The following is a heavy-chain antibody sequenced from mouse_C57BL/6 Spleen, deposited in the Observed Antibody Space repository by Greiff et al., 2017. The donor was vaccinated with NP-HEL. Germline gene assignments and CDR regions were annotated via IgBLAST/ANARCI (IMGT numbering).Heavy chain of an antibody. CDR3: ARNDYEGWYFDV. J-gene: IGHJ1*03. V-gene: IGHV5-17*01. CDR2: ISSGSSTI. Sequence: EVHLVESGGGLVKPGGSLKLSCAASGFTFSDYGMHWVRQAPEKGLEWVAYISSGSSTIYYADTVKGRFTISRDNAKNTLFLQMTSLRSEDTAMYYCARNDYEGWYFDVWGTGTTVTVSS. D-gene: IGHD2-4*01. CDR1: GFTFSDYG.